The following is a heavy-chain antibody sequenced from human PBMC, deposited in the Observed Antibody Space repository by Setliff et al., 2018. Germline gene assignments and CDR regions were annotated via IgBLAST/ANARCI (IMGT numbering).Heavy chain of an antibody. CDR1: GGSFSDYY. V-gene: IGHV4-34*01. CDR3: ARARSYYDSSGYLNWFDP. CDR2: IYHSGST. J-gene: IGHJ5*02. D-gene: IGHD3-22*01. Sequence: SETLSLTCGASGGSFSDYYWSWIRQTPGKGLEWIGEIYHSGSTNYNPSLRSRLTISVDTSKNQFSLKLRSVTAADTAVYYCARARSYYDSSGYLNWFDPWGQGTLVTVSS.